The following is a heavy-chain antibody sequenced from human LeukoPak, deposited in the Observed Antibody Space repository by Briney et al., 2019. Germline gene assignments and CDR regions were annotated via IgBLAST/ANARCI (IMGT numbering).Heavy chain of an antibody. CDR3: AKALRSRPDYSDSSGSDAFDI. Sequence: GGSLRLSCAASGFTFSSYAMSWVRQAPGKGLEWVSAISGSGTSTYYADSVKGRFTISRDNSKNTLYLQMNSLRAEDTAVYYCAKALRSRPDYSDSSGSDAFDIWGQGTMVTVSS. CDR2: ISGSGTST. J-gene: IGHJ3*02. CDR1: GFTFSSYA. V-gene: IGHV3-23*01. D-gene: IGHD3-22*01.